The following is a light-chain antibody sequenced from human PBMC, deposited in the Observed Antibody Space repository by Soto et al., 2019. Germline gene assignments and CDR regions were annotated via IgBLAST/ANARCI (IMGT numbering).Light chain of an antibody. CDR3: QQSYSTLIT. Sequence: IQMTQSPSYLSASVGDRVTLTCRASQSISSYLNWYQQKPGKAPKLLIYAASSLQSGVPSRFSGSGSGTDFTLTISSLQPEDFATYYCQQSYSTLITFGQGTRLEIK. CDR2: AAS. CDR1: QSISSY. V-gene: IGKV1-39*01. J-gene: IGKJ5*01.